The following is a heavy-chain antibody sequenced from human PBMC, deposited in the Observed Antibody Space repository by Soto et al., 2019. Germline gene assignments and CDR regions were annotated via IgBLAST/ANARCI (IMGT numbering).Heavy chain of an antibody. V-gene: IGHV3-48*02. J-gene: IGHJ4*02. Sequence: PGGSLRLSCAASGFTFSSYSMNWVRQAPGKGLEWVSYISSSSSTIYYADSVKGRFTISRDNAKNSLYLQMNSLRDEDTAVYYCAITEKYSSSWFDYWGQGTLVTVSS. D-gene: IGHD6-13*01. CDR2: ISSSSSTI. CDR3: AITEKYSSSWFDY. CDR1: GFTFSSYS.